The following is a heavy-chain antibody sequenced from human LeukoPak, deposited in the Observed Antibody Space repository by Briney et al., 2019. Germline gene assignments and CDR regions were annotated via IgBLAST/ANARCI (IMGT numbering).Heavy chain of an antibody. CDR2: ISSSSSYI. Sequence: GGSLRFSCAASRFTFSSYSMNWVRQAPGKGLEWVSAISSSSSYIYYADSVKGRFTISRDNAKNSLYLQMNSLRAEDTAVYYCARVNHSSGWFLYYYYMDVWGKGTTVTISS. D-gene: IGHD6-19*01. CDR1: RFTFSSYS. CDR3: ARVNHSSGWFLYYYYMDV. V-gene: IGHV3-21*04. J-gene: IGHJ6*03.